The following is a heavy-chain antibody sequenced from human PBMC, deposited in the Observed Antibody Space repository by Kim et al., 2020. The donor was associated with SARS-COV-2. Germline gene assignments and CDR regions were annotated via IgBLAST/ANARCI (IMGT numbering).Heavy chain of an antibody. Sequence: ASVKVSCKASGYTFTSYGISWVRQAPGQGLEWMGWISAYNGNTNYAQKLQGRVTMTTDTSTSTAYMELRSLRSDDTAVYYCARVPHNYDYVWGSRRGGMDVWGQGTTLTVSS. J-gene: IGHJ6*02. V-gene: IGHV1-18*01. CDR2: ISAYNGNT. D-gene: IGHD3-16*01. CDR1: GYTFTSYG. CDR3: ARVPHNYDYVWGSRRGGMDV.